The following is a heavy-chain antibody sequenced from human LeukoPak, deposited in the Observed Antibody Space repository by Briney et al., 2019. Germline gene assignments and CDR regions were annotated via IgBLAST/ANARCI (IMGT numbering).Heavy chain of an antibody. V-gene: IGHV3-23*01. J-gene: IGHJ4*02. Sequence: PGGSLRLSCAASGFTFSSYAMSWVRQAPGKGLEWVSAISGSGGSTYYADSVEGRFTISRDNSKNTLYLQMNSLRAEDTAVYYCAKDHYYGSGSYYTGFDYWGQGTLVTVSS. CDR1: GFTFSSYA. D-gene: IGHD3-10*01. CDR2: ISGSGGST. CDR3: AKDHYYGSGSYYTGFDY.